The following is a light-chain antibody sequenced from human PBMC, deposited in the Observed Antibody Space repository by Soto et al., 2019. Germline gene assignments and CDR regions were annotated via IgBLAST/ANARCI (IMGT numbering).Light chain of an antibody. CDR3: QQYNKSPLS. Sequence: EIVLTQSPGTLSLSPGERATLSCRASQRGSRNYLAWYQQTVGQPPTLLIYGASSRAAGTPDRFSGSRSGTYYTLTSTRLETEDFSLYHCQQYNKSPLSFGVGTTVEF. V-gene: IGKV3-20*01. CDR1: QRGSRNY. J-gene: IGKJ4*02. CDR2: GAS.